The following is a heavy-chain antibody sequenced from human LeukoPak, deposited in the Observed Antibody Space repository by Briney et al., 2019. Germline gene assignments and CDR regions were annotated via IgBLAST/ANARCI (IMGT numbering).Heavy chain of an antibody. CDR2: ISGGGGST. CDR3: ARVPLYNFWSGYSFEY. CDR1: GFTFSSYA. V-gene: IGHV3-23*01. J-gene: IGHJ4*02. Sequence: GGSLRLSCAASGFTFSSYAMSWVRQAPGKGLEWVSAISGGGGSTYYADSVKGRFTISRDNAKNSLYLQMNSLRGEDTAVYYCARVPLYNFWSGYSFEYWGQGTLVTVSS. D-gene: IGHD3-3*01.